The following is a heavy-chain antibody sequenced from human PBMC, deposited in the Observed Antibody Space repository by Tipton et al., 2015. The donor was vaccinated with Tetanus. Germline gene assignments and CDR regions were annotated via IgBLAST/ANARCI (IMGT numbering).Heavy chain of an antibody. CDR3: ARDQARGARGWNYFDF. Sequence: TLSLTCTVSGVSISGGRYYWSWIRQRPGKGLEWIGDIYSSGSTYTDPSLKGRVTISVGTSKNQFSLRLNSVTAADTAVYYCARDQARGARGWNYFDFWGLGTLVTVSS. J-gene: IGHJ4*02. V-gene: IGHV4-31*03. CDR2: IYSSGST. D-gene: IGHD1-26*01. CDR1: GVSISGGRYY.